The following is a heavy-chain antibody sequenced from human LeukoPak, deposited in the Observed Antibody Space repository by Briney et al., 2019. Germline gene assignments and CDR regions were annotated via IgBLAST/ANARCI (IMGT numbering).Heavy chain of an antibody. V-gene: IGHV4-34*01. D-gene: IGHD2-2*02. Sequence: GSLRLSCAASGFTFSSYAMSWIRQPPGKGLEWIGEINHSGSTNYNPSLKSRVTISVDTSKNQFSLKLSSVTAADTAVYYCARGRRLLGYCSSTSCYTREYYFDYWGQGTLVTVSS. CDR3: ARGRRLLGYCSSTSCYTREYYFDY. CDR1: GFTFSSYA. J-gene: IGHJ4*02. CDR2: INHSGST.